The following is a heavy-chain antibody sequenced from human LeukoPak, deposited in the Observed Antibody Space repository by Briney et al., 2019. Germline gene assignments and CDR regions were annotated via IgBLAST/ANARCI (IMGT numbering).Heavy chain of an antibody. CDR2: ISYDGNNK. J-gene: IGHJ4*02. CDR3: SKDRGSGSYFGPDY. Sequence: PGGSLRLSCAASRFTFSNYAMHWVRQAPGKGLEWVTVISYDGNNKYYADSVKGRFTISRDNSRNTHYLQMNSLRAEDTAVYYCSKDRGSGSYFGPDYWGQGTLVTVSS. CDR1: RFTFSNYA. V-gene: IGHV3-30*18. D-gene: IGHD1-26*01.